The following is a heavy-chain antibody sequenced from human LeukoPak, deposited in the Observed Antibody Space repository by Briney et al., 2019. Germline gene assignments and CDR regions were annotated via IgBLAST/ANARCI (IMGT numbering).Heavy chain of an antibody. D-gene: IGHD3-22*01. CDR3: ARFYPPLDYYDSSGPIGYFDY. CDR1: GGSFSGYY. V-gene: IGHV4-34*01. J-gene: IGHJ4*02. Sequence: PSETLSLTCAVYGGSFSGYYWSWIRQPPGKGLEWIGEINHSGSTNYNPSLKSRVTISVDTSENQFSLKLSSVTAADTAVCYCARFYPPLDYYDSSGPIGYFDYWGQGTLVTVSS. CDR2: INHSGST.